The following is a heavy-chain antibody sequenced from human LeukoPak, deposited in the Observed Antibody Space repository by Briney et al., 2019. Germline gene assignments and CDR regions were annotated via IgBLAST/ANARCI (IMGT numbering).Heavy chain of an antibody. J-gene: IGHJ4*02. Sequence: PSETLSLTCTVSGGSISSDYWSWSRQPPGKGLEWIGYIYYSGSTNYNPSLKSRVTISVDTSKNQFSLKLSSVTAADTAVYYCARVLIGNYDFWSGLFDYWGQGTLVTVSS. D-gene: IGHD3-3*01. CDR2: IYYSGST. V-gene: IGHV4-59*01. CDR1: GGSISSDY. CDR3: ARVLIGNYDFWSGLFDY.